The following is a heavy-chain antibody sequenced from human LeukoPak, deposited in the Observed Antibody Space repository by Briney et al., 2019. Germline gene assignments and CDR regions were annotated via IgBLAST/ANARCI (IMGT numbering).Heavy chain of an antibody. CDR1: GLSISRYY. Sequence: PGGSLRPSCVASGLSISRYYMSWVRQAPGKGPEWVGNMDQDGSERNYVDSVMGRFTISRDNAANSVYLQMNSLRDEDTAVYYCVAEYFDFSTGSNWGQGTLVTVSS. CDR2: MDQDGSER. J-gene: IGHJ4*02. CDR3: VAEYFDFSTGSN. D-gene: IGHD3-3*01. V-gene: IGHV3-7*01.